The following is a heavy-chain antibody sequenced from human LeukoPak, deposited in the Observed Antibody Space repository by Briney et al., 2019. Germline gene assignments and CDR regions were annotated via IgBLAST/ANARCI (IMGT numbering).Heavy chain of an antibody. CDR2: IYYGGST. D-gene: IGHD6-19*01. CDR1: GGSISSYY. J-gene: IGHJ2*01. Sequence: PSETLSLTCTVSGGSISSYYWSWIRQPPGKGLEWIGYIYYGGSTNYNPSLKSRVTISVDTSKNQFSLKLSSVTAADTAVYYCARGETGYSSGWYDWYFDLWGRGTLVTVSS. CDR3: ARGETGYSSGWYDWYFDL. V-gene: IGHV4-59*08.